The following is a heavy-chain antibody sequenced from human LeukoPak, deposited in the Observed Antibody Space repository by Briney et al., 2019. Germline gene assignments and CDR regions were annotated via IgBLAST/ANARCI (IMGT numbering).Heavy chain of an antibody. CDR3: ATSGDYYDSSGRNWFDP. J-gene: IGHJ5*02. CDR2: IYYSGSS. V-gene: IGHV4-31*03. Sequence: SETLSLTCTVSGGSISSAGYYWSWIRQHPGKGLEWIGYIYYSGSSFYNPSLKSRVTISVDSSKIQFSLEMSAVTAADTAVYYCATSGDYYDSSGRNWFDPWGQGTLVTVSS. CDR1: GGSISSAGYY. D-gene: IGHD3-22*01.